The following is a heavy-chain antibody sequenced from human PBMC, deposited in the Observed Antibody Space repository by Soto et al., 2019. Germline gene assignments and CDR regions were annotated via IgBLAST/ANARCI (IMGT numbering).Heavy chain of an antibody. CDR3: ARQGLPARLTHYYGIDV. CDR2: IYPGDSDT. Sequence: PGESLKISCKGSGYSFTSYWIGWVRQMLGKGLEWMGSIYPGDSDTRYRPSFQGQVTISADKSINTAYLQWSSLKASDTAMYYCARQGLPARLTHYYGIDVWGQGTTVTVSS. CDR1: GYSFTSYW. J-gene: IGHJ6*02. V-gene: IGHV5-51*01. D-gene: IGHD2-2*01.